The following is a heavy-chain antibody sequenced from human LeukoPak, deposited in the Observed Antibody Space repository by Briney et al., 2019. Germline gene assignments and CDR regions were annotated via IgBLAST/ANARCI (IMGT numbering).Heavy chain of an antibody. CDR2: IYTSGST. Sequence: PSETLSLTCTVSGGSISSYYWSWIRQPPGKGLKWIGYIYTSGSTNYNPSLKSRVTISVDTSKNQFSLKLSSVTAADTAVYYCARTVYSSSSDYFDYWGQGTLVTVSS. J-gene: IGHJ4*02. V-gene: IGHV4-4*09. CDR3: ARTVYSSSSDYFDY. CDR1: GGSISSYY. D-gene: IGHD6-13*01.